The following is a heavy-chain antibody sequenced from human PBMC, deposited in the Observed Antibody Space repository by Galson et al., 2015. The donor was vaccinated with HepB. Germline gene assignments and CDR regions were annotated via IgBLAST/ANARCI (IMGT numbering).Heavy chain of an antibody. J-gene: IGHJ3*02. V-gene: IGHV3-23*01. CDR2: ISGSGGST. CDR3: AISIRWVPFDI. Sequence: SLRLSCAASGFTFSGYAMSWVRQAPGKGLEWVSAISGSGGSTYYADSVKGRFTIYRDNTKNTLYLQMNSLRAEDTAVYYCAISIRWVPFDIWGQWTMSTVSS. CDR1: GFTFSGYA. D-gene: IGHD1-1*01.